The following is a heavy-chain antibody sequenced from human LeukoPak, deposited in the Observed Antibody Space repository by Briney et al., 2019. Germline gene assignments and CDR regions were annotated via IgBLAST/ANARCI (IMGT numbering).Heavy chain of an antibody. Sequence: SQTLSLTCTVSGGPISSGGYYWSWIRQHPGKGLEWIGYIYYSGSTYYNPSLKSRVTISVDTSKNQFCLKLSSVTAADAAVYYCARSGYSYGVDYWGQGTLVTVSS. CDR2: IYYSGST. CDR1: GGPISSGGYY. V-gene: IGHV4-31*03. J-gene: IGHJ4*02. CDR3: ARSGYSYGVDY. D-gene: IGHD5-18*01.